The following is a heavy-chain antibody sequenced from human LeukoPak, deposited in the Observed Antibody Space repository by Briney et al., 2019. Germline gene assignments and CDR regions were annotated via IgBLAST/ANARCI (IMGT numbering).Heavy chain of an antibody. Sequence: ASVKVSCKASGYTFTSYYMHWVRQAPGQGLEWMEIVNPSGGSTSYAQKFQGRVTMTRDMSTSTVYMELSSLRSEDTAVYYCARSLLAVAGPRGDFDYWGQGTLVTVSS. CDR2: VNPSGGST. J-gene: IGHJ4*02. CDR1: GYTFTSYY. V-gene: IGHV1-46*01. D-gene: IGHD6-19*01. CDR3: ARSLLAVAGPRGDFDY.